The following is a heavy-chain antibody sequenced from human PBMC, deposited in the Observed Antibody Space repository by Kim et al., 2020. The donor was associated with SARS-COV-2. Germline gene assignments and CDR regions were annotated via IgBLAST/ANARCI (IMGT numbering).Heavy chain of an antibody. V-gene: IGHV1-69*02. Sequence: SVKVSCKASGGTFSSYTISWVRQAPGQGLEWMGRIIPILGIANYAQKFQGRVTITADKSTSTAYMELSSLRSEDTAVYYCASCSGGSCYSSGDAFDIWGQGTMVTVFS. CDR3: ASCSGGSCYSSGDAFDI. D-gene: IGHD2-15*01. CDR2: IIPILGIA. CDR1: GGTFSSYT. J-gene: IGHJ3*02.